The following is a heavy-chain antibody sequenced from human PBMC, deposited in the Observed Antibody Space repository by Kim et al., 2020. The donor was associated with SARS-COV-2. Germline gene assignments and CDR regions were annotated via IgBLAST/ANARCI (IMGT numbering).Heavy chain of an antibody. CDR2: INWNGGST. J-gene: IGHJ5*02. D-gene: IGHD6-19*01. Sequence: GGSLRLSCAASGFTFDDYGMSWVRQAPGKGLEWVSGINWNGGSTGYADSVKGRFTISRDNAKNSLYLQMNSLRAEDTALYHCARDFQLYSSGWTNWFDPWGQGTLVTVSS. CDR1: GFTFDDYG. V-gene: IGHV3-20*01. CDR3: ARDFQLYSSGWTNWFDP.